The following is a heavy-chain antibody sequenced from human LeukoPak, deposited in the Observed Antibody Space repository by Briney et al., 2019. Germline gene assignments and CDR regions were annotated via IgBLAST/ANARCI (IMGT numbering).Heavy chain of an antibody. D-gene: IGHD3-3*01. CDR2: IKQDGSEK. CDR1: GFTFSSYW. CDR3: AKESPGFLEWLLLYFQH. Sequence: GGSLRLSCAASGFTFSSYWMSWFRQAPGKGLEWVANIKQDGSEKYYVDSVKGRFTISRDNAKNSLYLHMNSLRAEDTAVYYCAKESPGFLEWLLLYFQHWGQGTLVTVSS. V-gene: IGHV3-7*03. J-gene: IGHJ1*01.